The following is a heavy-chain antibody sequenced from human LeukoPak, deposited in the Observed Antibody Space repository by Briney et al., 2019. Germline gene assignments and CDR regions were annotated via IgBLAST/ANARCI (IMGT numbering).Heavy chain of an antibody. J-gene: IGHJ4*02. Sequence: GGSLRLSCAASGFTFRPYGMHWVRQAPGKGPEWVALILNDGNTKHYADSVRGRFTISRDNSKNTLYLQMNSLRAEDTAVYYCARDIGDCGSGSCYSDYFDYWGQGTLVTVSS. CDR3: ARDIGDCGSGSCYSDYFDY. CDR1: GFTFRPYG. CDR2: ILNDGNTK. D-gene: IGHD2-15*01. V-gene: IGHV3-33*01.